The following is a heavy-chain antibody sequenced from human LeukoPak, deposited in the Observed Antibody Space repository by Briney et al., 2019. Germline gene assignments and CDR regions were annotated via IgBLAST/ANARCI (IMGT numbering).Heavy chain of an antibody. CDR3: ARAGLSMVRGVIIDY. J-gene: IGHJ4*02. CDR2: IYHSGST. V-gene: IGHV4-38-2*01. D-gene: IGHD3-10*01. Sequence: SETLSLTCAVSGYSISSGYYWGWMRQPPGKGLEWIGSIYHSGSTYYNPSLKSRVTISVDTSKNQFSLKLSSVTAADTAVYYCARAGLSMVRGVIIDYWGQGTLVTVSS. CDR1: GYSISSGYY.